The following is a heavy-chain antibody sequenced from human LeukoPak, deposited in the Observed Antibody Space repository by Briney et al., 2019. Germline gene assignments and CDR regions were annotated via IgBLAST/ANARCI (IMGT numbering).Heavy chain of an antibody. Sequence: GGSLRLSCAASGFIFSSYSMSWVRQAPGKGLEWVSVITGSGGNTYYADSVKGRFTISRDNSKNRLFLLMNSLRAEDTAIYYCAKHGVSSGSYGNWFDPWGQGTLVTVSS. CDR3: AKHGVSSGSYGNWFDP. V-gene: IGHV3-23*01. J-gene: IGHJ5*02. D-gene: IGHD1-26*01. CDR2: ITGSGGNT. CDR1: GFIFSSYS.